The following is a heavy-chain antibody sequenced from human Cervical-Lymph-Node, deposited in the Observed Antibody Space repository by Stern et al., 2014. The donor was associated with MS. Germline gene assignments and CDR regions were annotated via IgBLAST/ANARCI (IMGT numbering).Heavy chain of an antibody. D-gene: IGHD1-26*01. J-gene: IGHJ5*02. Sequence: EVQLVQSGGGLVQPGGSLRLSCAASGFTFSGYSMNWVRQAPGKGLEGVSSISSRSSHIYYADSVKGRFTISRDNAKNSLYLQMNSLRAEDTAVYYCVRANSGSYSDRFDPWGQGTLVTVSS. CDR2: ISSRSSHI. CDR3: VRANSGSYSDRFDP. CDR1: GFTFSGYS. V-gene: IGHV3-21*01.